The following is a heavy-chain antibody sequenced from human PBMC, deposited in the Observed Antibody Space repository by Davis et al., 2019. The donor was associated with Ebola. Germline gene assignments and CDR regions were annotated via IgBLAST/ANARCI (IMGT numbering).Heavy chain of an antibody. CDR3: AREDQYNTFDY. V-gene: IGHV3-7*01. D-gene: IGHD1-1*01. CDR2: INQDGSGK. Sequence: PGGSLRLSCAASGFTVSSNYMSWVRQAPGKGLEWVANINQDGSGKYYVDSVKGRFTISRDNVENSLYLQINSLRAEDTAVYYCAREDQYNTFDYWGQGALVTVSS. CDR1: GFTVSSNY. J-gene: IGHJ4*02.